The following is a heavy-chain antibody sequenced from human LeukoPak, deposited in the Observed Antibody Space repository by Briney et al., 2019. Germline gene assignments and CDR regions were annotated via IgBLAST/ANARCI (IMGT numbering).Heavy chain of an antibody. CDR1: GFTFSTYG. Sequence: GGSLRLSCAASGFTFSTYGMHWVRQAPGKGLEWVSYISGSSTSIYHADSVKGRFTISRDNAKNSLYLQMNSLRAEDTAVYYCARDVGYRSWFDPWGQGTLVIVSS. CDR2: ISGSSTSI. CDR3: ARDVGYRSWFDP. J-gene: IGHJ5*02. V-gene: IGHV3-48*01. D-gene: IGHD5-18*01.